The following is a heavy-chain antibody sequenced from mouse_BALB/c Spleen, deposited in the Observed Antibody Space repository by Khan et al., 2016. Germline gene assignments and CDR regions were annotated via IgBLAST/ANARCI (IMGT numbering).Heavy chain of an antibody. V-gene: IGHV1-61*01. CDR2: IHPSDSES. CDR3: TRSAYGNHPYYAMDY. Sequence: QVQLQQSGTELVRPGASVKLSCMASGYSFTRYWMNWVKQRPGQGLEWIGMIHPSDSESRLNQKFKDKATLTVDNSSSIAYMQLSSPTSEDSAVYYCTRSAYGNHPYYAMDYWGQGTSVTVSS. CDR1: GYSFTRYW. J-gene: IGHJ4*01. D-gene: IGHD2-1*01.